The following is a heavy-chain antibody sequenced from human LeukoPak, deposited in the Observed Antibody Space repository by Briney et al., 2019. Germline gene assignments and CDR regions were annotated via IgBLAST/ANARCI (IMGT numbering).Heavy chain of an antibody. D-gene: IGHD3-22*01. V-gene: IGHV3-66*01. CDR3: ARGYYDSWDYMDV. J-gene: IGHJ6*03. CDR2: IYSGGST. CDR1: GFTVSSNY. Sequence: PGGSLRLSCAASGFTVSSNYMSWVRQAPGKGLEWVSVIYSGGSTYYAGSVKGRFTISRDNSKNTLYLQMNSLRAEDTAVYYCARGYYDSWDYMDVWGKGTTVTISS.